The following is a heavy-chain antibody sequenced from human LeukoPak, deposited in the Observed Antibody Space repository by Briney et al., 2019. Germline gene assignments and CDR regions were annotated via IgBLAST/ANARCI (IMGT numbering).Heavy chain of an antibody. D-gene: IGHD4-17*01. V-gene: IGHV3-7*03. CDR3: ARAPGDPPNY. CDR2: IKQDGSEK. CDR1: GFTFNNAW. Sequence: PGGSLRLSCAASGFTFNNAWMSWVRQAPGKGLEWVANIKQDGSEKYHVDSVKGRFTISRDNAKNSLYLQMNSLRAEDTAMYYCARAPGDPPNYWGQGTLVTVSS. J-gene: IGHJ4*02.